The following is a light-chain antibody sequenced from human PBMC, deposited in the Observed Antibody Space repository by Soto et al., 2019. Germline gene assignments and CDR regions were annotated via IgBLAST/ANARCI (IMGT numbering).Light chain of an antibody. CDR3: LQYYNFPRT. CDR2: YAS. Sequence: IQMTQSPSSLSASVGDIVTITFRASQGISNYLAWYQQKPGKVPKLLIYYASTLQTGVPPRFSDSGSGTEFSLTISSLQPEDFATYYCLQYYNFPRTFGQGTKVDNK. CDR1: QGISNY. V-gene: IGKV1-6*01. J-gene: IGKJ1*01.